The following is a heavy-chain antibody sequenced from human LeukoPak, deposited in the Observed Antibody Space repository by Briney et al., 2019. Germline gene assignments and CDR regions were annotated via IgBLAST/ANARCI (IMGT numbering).Heavy chain of an antibody. D-gene: IGHD6-13*01. CDR1: GFTFSRFG. V-gene: IGHV3-33*01. CDR3: ARDTLIAAPKTGTVTRIGWFDT. Sequence: GGSLRLSCAASGFTFSRFGMHWVRQAPGKGLEWVAVIWYDGSNQDYADSVKGRFTISRDNSKNTLFLQMNSLRADDTAVYYCARDTLIAAPKTGTVTRIGWFDTWGQGTLVTVSS. CDR2: IWYDGSNQ. J-gene: IGHJ5*02.